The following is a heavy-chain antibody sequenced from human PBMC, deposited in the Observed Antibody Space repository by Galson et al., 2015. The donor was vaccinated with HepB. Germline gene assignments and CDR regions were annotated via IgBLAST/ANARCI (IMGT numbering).Heavy chain of an antibody. CDR1: GYSFSNYG. CDR2: ISPYNGKT. Sequence: SVKVSCKASGYSFSNYGISWVRQAPGQGLEWMGRISPYNGKTDYAQNLQGRVTMTTDTSTTTAYMELRSLRSDDTAVYYCARFIQQLCDYRGQGTLVTVSS. D-gene: IGHD6-13*01. CDR3: ARFIQQLCDY. V-gene: IGHV1-18*01. J-gene: IGHJ4*02.